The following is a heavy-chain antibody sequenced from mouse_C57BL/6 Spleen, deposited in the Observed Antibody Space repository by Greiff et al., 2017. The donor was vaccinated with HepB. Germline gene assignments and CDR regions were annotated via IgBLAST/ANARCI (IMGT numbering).Heavy chain of an antibody. Sequence: QVQLQQPGAELVKPGASVKLSCKASGYTFTSYWMHWVQQRPGRGLEWIGRIDPNSGGTKYNEKFKSKATLTVDKPSSTAYMQLSSLTSEDSAVYYCAREGVITTVVAPLDYWGQGTTLTVSS. V-gene: IGHV1-72*01. CDR2: IDPNSGGT. J-gene: IGHJ2*01. CDR3: AREGVITTVVAPLDY. D-gene: IGHD1-1*01. CDR1: GYTFTSYW.